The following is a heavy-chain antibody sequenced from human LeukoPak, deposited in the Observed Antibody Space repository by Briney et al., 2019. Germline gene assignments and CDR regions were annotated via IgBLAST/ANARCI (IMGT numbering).Heavy chain of an antibody. CDR3: ARGDDILTGYFRGFDY. CDR1: GYTFTSYG. J-gene: IGHJ4*02. CDR2: ISAYNGNT. Sequence: ASVQVSCKASGYTFTSYGFSWVRQAPGQGLEWMGWISAYNGNTNYGQNLQDRVTMTTDTSTSTAYMELRSLRSDDTAVYYCARGDDILTGYFRGFDYWGQGTLVTVSS. V-gene: IGHV1-18*04. D-gene: IGHD3-9*01.